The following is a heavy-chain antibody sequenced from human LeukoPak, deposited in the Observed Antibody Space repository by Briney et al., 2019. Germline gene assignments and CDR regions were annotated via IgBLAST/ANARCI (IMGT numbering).Heavy chain of an antibody. D-gene: IGHD1-1*01. J-gene: IGHJ4*02. Sequence: PGGSLRLSCAASGFTFGTYGMSWVRQAPGKGLEWVSTITGGGTSTYYADSVRDRFTISRDNSKDTLCLQLNSLRAEDTAVYSCARKSLTTENYDFWGQGTLVTVSS. CDR3: ARKSLTTENYDF. V-gene: IGHV3-23*01. CDR1: GFTFGTYG. CDR2: ITGGGTST.